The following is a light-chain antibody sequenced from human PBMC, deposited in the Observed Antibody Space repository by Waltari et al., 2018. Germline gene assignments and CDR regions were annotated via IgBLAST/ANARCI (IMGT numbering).Light chain of an antibody. Sequence: EIVLTQSPVTLSLAPGERATLSCWASQSVGSSLAWYQQKPGQAPRALRYDASNRAPGVPARFNGSGSGTDFTRTIISLQSEDSAVYYCQQRSNWPPITFGQGTRLEIK. V-gene: IGKV3-11*01. CDR2: DAS. J-gene: IGKJ5*01. CDR1: QSVGSS. CDR3: QQRSNWPPIT.